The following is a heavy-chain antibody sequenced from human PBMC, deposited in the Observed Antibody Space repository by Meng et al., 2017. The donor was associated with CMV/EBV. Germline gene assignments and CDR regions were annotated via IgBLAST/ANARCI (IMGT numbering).Heavy chain of an antibody. CDR3: ASRIAARRRVYDAFDI. V-gene: IGHV3-30-3*01. J-gene: IGHJ3*02. CDR2: ISYDGSNK. CDR1: GFTFSSYA. Sequence: GESLKISCAASGFTFSSYAMHWVRQAPGKGLEWVAVISYDGSNKYYADPVKGRFTISRDNSKNTLYLQMNSLRAEDTAVYYCASRIAARRRVYDAFDIWGQGTMVTVSS. D-gene: IGHD6-6*01.